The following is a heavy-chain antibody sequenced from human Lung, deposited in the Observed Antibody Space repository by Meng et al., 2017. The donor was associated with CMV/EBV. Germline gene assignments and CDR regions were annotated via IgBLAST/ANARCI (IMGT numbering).Heavy chain of an antibody. CDR1: GDRVSSNSVA. V-gene: IGHV6-1*01. Sequence: SQTLSLICAISGDRVSSNSVAWNWIRQSPSRGLEWLGRTYYRSKWYNDYAVSVKSRITINPDTSKNQFSLQLKSVTPEDTAVYYCARGYSHRFDYWGQGTLVTVSS. D-gene: IGHD1-1*01. CDR3: ARGYSHRFDY. CDR2: TYYRSKWYN. J-gene: IGHJ4*02.